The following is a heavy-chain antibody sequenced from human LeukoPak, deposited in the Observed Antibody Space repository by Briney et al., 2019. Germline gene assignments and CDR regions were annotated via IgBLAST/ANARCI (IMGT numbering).Heavy chain of an antibody. J-gene: IGHJ4*02. CDR2: INPSGASA. D-gene: IGHD6-13*01. V-gene: IGHV1-46*01. Sequence: ASVKVSCKASGYTFTSYSMHWVRQAPGQGLEWMGIINPSGASASYAQKFQGRVTMTRDTSMSTVYMELSSLRSEDTAVYYCARCGSSWFYVYWGQGTLVTVSS. CDR3: ARCGSSWFYVY. CDR1: GYTFTSYS.